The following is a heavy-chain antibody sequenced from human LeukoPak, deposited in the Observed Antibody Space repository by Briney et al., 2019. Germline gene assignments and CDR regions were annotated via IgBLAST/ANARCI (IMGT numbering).Heavy chain of an antibody. J-gene: IGHJ4*02. CDR1: GFTFSSYG. CDR3: ARDRCSGGSCYPRGY. Sequence: GGSLRLSCAASGFTFSSYGMSWVRQAPGKGLEWVANIKQDGSEKYYVDSVKGRFTSSRDNTKNSLYLQITRLRPEDTAVYYCARDRCSGGSCYPRGYWGQGTLVTVSS. CDR2: IKQDGSEK. D-gene: IGHD2-15*01. V-gene: IGHV3-7*01.